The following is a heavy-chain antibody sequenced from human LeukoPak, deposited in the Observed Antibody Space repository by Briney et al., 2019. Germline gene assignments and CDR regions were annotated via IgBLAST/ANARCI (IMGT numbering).Heavy chain of an antibody. J-gene: IGHJ5*02. Sequence: EASVKVSCKASGYTFTGYYMHWVRQAPGQGLEWMGWINPNSGGTNYAQKFQGRVTMTRDTSISTAYMELSRLRSDDTAVYYCARAGSVAVAGNTINWFDPWGQGTLVTVSS. CDR3: ARAGSVAVAGNTINWFDP. CDR1: GYTFTGYY. V-gene: IGHV1-2*02. CDR2: INPNSGGT. D-gene: IGHD6-19*01.